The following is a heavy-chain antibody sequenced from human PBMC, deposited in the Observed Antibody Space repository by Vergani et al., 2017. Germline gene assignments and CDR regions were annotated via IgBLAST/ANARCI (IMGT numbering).Heavy chain of an antibody. CDR2: IRYDGSNK. CDR1: GFTFSSYG. V-gene: IGHV3-30*02. Sequence: QVQLVESGGGVVQPGGSLRLSCAASGFTFSSYGMHWVRQAPGKGLEWVAFIRYDGSNKYYADSVKGRFTISRDNSKNTLYLQMNSLRAEDTAVYYCAKAHSSRWYRLPDYWGQGTLVTVSS. J-gene: IGHJ4*02. D-gene: IGHD6-19*01. CDR3: AKAHSSRWYRLPDY.